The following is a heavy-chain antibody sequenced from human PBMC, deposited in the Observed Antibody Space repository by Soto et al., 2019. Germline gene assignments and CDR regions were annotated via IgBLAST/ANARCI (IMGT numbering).Heavy chain of an antibody. Sequence: SETLSLTCTVSGASISSPHDYWGWIRQPPGKGLEWIGSIYYSGSTYYNPSLKSRVTISVDTSKNQFSLKLSSVTAADTAVYYCASPKIAFYNWFDPWGQGTLVTVSS. CDR2: IYYSGST. CDR1: GASISSPHDY. J-gene: IGHJ5*02. V-gene: IGHV4-39*01. CDR3: ASPKIAFYNWFDP. D-gene: IGHD3-3*02.